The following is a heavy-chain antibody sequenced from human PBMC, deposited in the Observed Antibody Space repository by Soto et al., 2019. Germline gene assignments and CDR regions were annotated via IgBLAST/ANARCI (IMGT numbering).Heavy chain of an antibody. D-gene: IGHD1-26*01. Sequence: QVQLVQSGAEVKKPGSSVKVSCKASGGTFSSYAISWVRQAPGQGLEWMGGIIPIFGTANYAQKFQGRVTITADESTSTAYMELSSVRSEDTAVYYCGEEKRGADGRFDPWGQGTLVTVSS. V-gene: IGHV1-69*12. CDR2: IIPIFGTA. J-gene: IGHJ5*02. CDR3: GEEKRGADGRFDP. CDR1: GGTFSSYA.